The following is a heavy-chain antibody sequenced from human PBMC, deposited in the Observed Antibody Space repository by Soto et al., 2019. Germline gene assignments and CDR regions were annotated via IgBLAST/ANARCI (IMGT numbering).Heavy chain of an antibody. J-gene: IGHJ6*02. V-gene: IGHV1-18*04. CDR2: ISTDNGRT. CDR1: GYTLSNNG. D-gene: IGHD6-6*01. Sequence: QVQLVQSGPEMKKPGASVRVSCKVSGYTLSNNGLSWVRQAPGQRFEWLGWISTDNGRTNYAQKFRGRASMTTDTSTGTAYMELTNLRSDDTAVYYCVRDDGGLVRYYYHGWDVWGQGTTVTVTS. CDR3: VRDDGGLVRYYYHGWDV.